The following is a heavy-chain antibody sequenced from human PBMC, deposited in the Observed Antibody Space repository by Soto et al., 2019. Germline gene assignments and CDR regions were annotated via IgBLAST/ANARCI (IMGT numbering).Heavy chain of an antibody. V-gene: IGHV3-23*01. CDR2: ISGSGGST. J-gene: IGHJ4*02. Sequence: EVQLLESGGGLVQPGGSLRLSCAASGFTFSSYAMSWVRQAPGKGLEWVSAISGSGGSTYYADSVKGRFTISRDNSKNTLYLQMNSLRAEDTAIYYCAKYKLVQYQLLSFDYWGQGTLVTVSS. D-gene: IGHD2-2*01. CDR1: GFTFSSYA. CDR3: AKYKLVQYQLLSFDY.